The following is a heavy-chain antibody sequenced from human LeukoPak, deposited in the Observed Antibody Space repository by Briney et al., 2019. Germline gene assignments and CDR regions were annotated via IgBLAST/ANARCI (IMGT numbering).Heavy chain of an antibody. D-gene: IGHD5-12*01. CDR3: ARGTGYSGYDYYFDY. Sequence: SETLSHTCTVSGGSISSGNYYWSWIRQPPGKGLEWIGYIYYSGSTNYNPSLKSRVTISVDTSKNQFSLKLSSVTAADTAVYYCARGTGYSGYDYYFDYWGQGTLVTVSS. V-gene: IGHV4-61*01. CDR2: IYYSGST. J-gene: IGHJ4*02. CDR1: GGSISSGNYY.